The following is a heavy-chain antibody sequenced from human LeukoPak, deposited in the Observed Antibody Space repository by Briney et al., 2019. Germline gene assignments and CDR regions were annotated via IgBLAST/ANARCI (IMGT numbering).Heavy chain of an antibody. CDR2: IDTRGST. V-gene: IGHV4-4*07. CDR1: GGSISSYY. CDR3: ARVLPFCSTTSCFDNYFDP. J-gene: IGHJ5*02. D-gene: IGHD2-2*01. Sequence: KTSETLSLTCTVSGGSISSYYWTWIRQPAGKGLGWIGRIDTRGSTNYNPSLKSRGTMSVDTSKNQLSLRLTSVTAADTAVYYCARVLPFCSTTSCFDNYFDPWGQGTLVTVSS.